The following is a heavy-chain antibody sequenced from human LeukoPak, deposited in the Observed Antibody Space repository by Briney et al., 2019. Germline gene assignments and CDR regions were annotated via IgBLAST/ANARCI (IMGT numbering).Heavy chain of an antibody. CDR3: ARVRWDSGSPRGYYYYYMDV. CDR1: GGSFSGYY. J-gene: IGHJ6*03. CDR2: INHSGST. Sequence: SETLSLTCAVYGGSFSGYYWSWIRQPPGKGLEWIGEINHSGSTNYNPSLKSRVTISVDTSKNQFSLKLSSVTAADTAVYYCARVRWDSGSPRGYYYYYMDVWGKGTTVSVSS. D-gene: IGHD1-26*01. V-gene: IGHV4-34*01.